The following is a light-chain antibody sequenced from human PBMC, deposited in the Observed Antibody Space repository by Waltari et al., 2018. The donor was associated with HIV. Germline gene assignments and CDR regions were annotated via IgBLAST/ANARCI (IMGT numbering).Light chain of an antibody. V-gene: IGLV1-47*01. CDR3: AAWDGSLSGRV. CDR1: SSNIGSHY. CDR2: RNN. J-gene: IGLJ3*02. Sequence: QSVLTQPPSASGTPGQRVTISCSGSSSNIGSHYEYWYQQPPGTAPKLLIYRNNQRPSGVPDRFSGSKSGTSASLAISGLRSEDEAAYYCAAWDGSLSGRVFGGGTKLTVL.